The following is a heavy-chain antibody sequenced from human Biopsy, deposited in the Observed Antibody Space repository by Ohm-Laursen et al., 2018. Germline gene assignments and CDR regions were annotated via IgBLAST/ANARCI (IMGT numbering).Heavy chain of an antibody. CDR3: ARDSGGMATILDAFDL. D-gene: IGHD5-24*01. Sequence: PSETLSLTCTVSGGSFSGYYWSWIRQPPGKGLEWIGYISGSSNTNYNPSLKSRVTLSTDTSETQFSLRLSSVTAADTAVYYCARDSGGMATILDAFDLWGQGTMVTVSP. CDR2: ISGSSNT. CDR1: GGSFSGYY. J-gene: IGHJ3*01. V-gene: IGHV4-59*12.